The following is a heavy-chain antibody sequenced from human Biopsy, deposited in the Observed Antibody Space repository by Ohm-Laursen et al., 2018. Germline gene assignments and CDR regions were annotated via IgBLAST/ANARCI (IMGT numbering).Heavy chain of an antibody. J-gene: IGHJ5*02. CDR1: GGSISRGCSF. V-gene: IGHV4-31*01. CDR3: ARGDYFDSNGYFWFDP. Sequence: SQTLSLTCPVSGGSISRGCSFWSWIRQRPGKVLEWVGWILNSANTYNKPSLKNLITISGDTSKNQFSLKQISVSPADTAVYYCARGDYFDSNGYFWFDPWGQGSLVTVSS. CDR2: ILNSANT. D-gene: IGHD3-22*01.